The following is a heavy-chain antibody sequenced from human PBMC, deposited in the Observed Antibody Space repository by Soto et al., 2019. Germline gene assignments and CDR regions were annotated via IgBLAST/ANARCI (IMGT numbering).Heavy chain of an antibody. V-gene: IGHV1-69*06. Sequence: SLKVSCKASGGTFSSYAIIWVRQAPGQGLEWMGGIIPIFGTANYAQKFQGRVTITADKSTSTAYMELSSLRSEDTAVYYCARQIYDSDTGPNFQYYFDSWGQGTPVTV. CDR3: ARQIYDSDTGPNFQYYFDS. D-gene: IGHD3-22*01. CDR2: IIPIFGTA. J-gene: IGHJ4*02. CDR1: GGTFSSYA.